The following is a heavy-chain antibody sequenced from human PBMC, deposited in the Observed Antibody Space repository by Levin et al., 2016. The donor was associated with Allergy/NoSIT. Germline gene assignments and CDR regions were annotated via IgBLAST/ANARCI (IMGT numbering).Heavy chain of an antibody. V-gene: IGHV1-69*01. CDR2: IIPIFGTA. CDR3: ARTVTPWRMLYNWFDP. Sequence: WVRQAPGQGLEWMGGIIPIFGTANYAQKFQGRVTITADESTSTAYMELSSLRSEDTAVYYCARTVTPWRMLYNWFDPWGQGTLVTVSS. J-gene: IGHJ5*02. D-gene: IGHD4-17*01.